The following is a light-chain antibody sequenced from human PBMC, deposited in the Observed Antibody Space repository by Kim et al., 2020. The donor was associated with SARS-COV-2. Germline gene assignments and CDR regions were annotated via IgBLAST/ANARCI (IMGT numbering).Light chain of an antibody. Sequence: SYELTQPPSVSVSPGQTASITCSGDKVGNKYACWYQQKAGQSPVLVIYQDSKRPSGIPERFSGSNSGNTATLTISGTQAMDEADYYCQAWDSRTVVFGGG. J-gene: IGLJ2*01. V-gene: IGLV3-1*01. CDR1: KVGNKY. CDR3: QAWDSRTVV. CDR2: QDS.